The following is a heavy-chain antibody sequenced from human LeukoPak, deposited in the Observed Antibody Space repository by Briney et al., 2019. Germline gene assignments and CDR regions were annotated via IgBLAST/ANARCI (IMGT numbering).Heavy chain of an antibody. Sequence: ASVKVSCKASGYTFTSYGISWVRQAPGQGLEWMGWISAYNGNTNYAQKLLGRVTMTTDTSTSTAYMELRSLRSDDTAVYYCARAGTYYDILTGHGWFDPWGQGTLVTVSS. CDR1: GYTFTSYG. J-gene: IGHJ5*02. CDR3: ARAGTYYDILTGHGWFDP. V-gene: IGHV1-18*01. CDR2: ISAYNGNT. D-gene: IGHD3-9*01.